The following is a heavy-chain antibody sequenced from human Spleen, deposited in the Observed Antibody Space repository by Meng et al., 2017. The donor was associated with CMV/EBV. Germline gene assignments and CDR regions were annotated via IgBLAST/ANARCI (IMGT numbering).Heavy chain of an antibody. Sequence: GESLKISCAASGFTFSSYSMNWVRQAPGKGLEWVSSISSSSSYIYYADSVKGRFTISRDNAKNSLYLQMNSLRAEDTAFYYCAKEGGAYNVGYEHFDYWGQGTLVTVSS. V-gene: IGHV3-21*04. CDR3: AKEGGAYNVGYEHFDY. CDR1: GFTFSSYS. D-gene: IGHD4-17*01. J-gene: IGHJ4*02. CDR2: ISSSSSYI.